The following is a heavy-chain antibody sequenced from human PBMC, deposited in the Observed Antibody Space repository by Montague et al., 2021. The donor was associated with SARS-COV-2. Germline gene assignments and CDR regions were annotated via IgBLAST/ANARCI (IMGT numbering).Heavy chain of an antibody. V-gene: IGHV6-1*01. Sequence: CAISGDSVSSNSAAWHWIRQSPSRGLEWLGRTYYRSKWSNDYAVSVKSRITINPDTSKNQFSLQLNSVTPEDTAVYYCARGGWGAPGTGRLFDYWGQGTLVTVSS. CDR3: ARGGWGAPGTGRLFDY. CDR1: GDSVSSNSAA. J-gene: IGHJ4*02. D-gene: IGHD3-10*01. CDR2: TYYRSKWSN.